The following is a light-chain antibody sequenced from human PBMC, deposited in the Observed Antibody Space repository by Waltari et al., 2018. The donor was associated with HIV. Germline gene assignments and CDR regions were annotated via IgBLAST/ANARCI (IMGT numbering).Light chain of an antibody. CDR1: QSIGPW. V-gene: IGKV1-5*03. Sequence: DMQMTQSPSTLSASVGDRGTITCRASQSIGPWLAWYQQRPGRDPNLLIYEASSLESGVPSSFSGSSSGTEFTLTINSLQPDDFSTYYCQQYYIYPRTFGQGTKVEIK. J-gene: IGKJ1*01. CDR3: QQYYIYPRT. CDR2: EAS.